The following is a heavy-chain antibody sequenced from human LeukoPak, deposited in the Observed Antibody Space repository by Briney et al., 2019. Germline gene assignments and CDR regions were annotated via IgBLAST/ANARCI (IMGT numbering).Heavy chain of an antibody. CDR2: ISSSSSYI. J-gene: IGHJ3*02. CDR3: ARSLYGVNYGDAFDI. D-gene: IGHD4-23*01. V-gene: IGHV3-21*01. Sequence: PGGSLRLSCAASGFTFSSYSMNWVRQAPGKGLEWVSSISSSSSYIYYAGSVKGRFTISRDNAKNSLYLQMNSLRAEDTAVYYCARSLYGVNYGDAFDIWGQGTMVTVSS. CDR1: GFTFSSYS.